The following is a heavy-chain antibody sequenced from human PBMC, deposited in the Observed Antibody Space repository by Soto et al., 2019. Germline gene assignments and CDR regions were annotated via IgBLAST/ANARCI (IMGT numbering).Heavy chain of an antibody. CDR1: GFTFSSYG. Sequence: GGSLRLSCAASGFTFSSYGMHWVRQAPGKGLEWVAVIWYDGSNKYYADSVKGRFTISRDNSKNTLYLQMNSLRAEDTAVYYCARGYDILTGTAPPHWFDPWGQGTLVTVSS. CDR3: ARGYDILTGTAPPHWFDP. CDR2: IWYDGSNK. V-gene: IGHV3-33*01. J-gene: IGHJ5*02. D-gene: IGHD3-9*01.